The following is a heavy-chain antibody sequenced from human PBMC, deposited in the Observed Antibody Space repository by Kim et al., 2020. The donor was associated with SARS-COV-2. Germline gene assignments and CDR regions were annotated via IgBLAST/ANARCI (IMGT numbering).Heavy chain of an antibody. CDR2: IYPGDSDT. CDR3: ARAIDFWSGYYPNLNFDY. J-gene: IGHJ4*02. CDR1: GYSFTSYW. D-gene: IGHD3-3*01. V-gene: IGHV5-51*01. Sequence: GESLKISCKGSGYSFTSYWIGWVRQMPGKGLEWMGIIYPGDSDTRYSPSFQGQVTISADKSISTAYLQWSSLKASDTAMYYCARAIDFWSGYYPNLNFDYWGQGTLVTVSS.